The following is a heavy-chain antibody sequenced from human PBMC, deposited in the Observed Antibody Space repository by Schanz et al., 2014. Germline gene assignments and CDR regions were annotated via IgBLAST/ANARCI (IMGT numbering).Heavy chain of an antibody. Sequence: EVQLVQSGGGLVKPGGSLRLSCAASGFTFSGFWMTWVRQDPGKGLVWVARINSVGSNTDYADSVTGRFTISRDNAKNTLYLQMNTLRAEDTAVYYCARKMKLGVYGGKGHDSLDIWGQGTMVTVSS. J-gene: IGHJ3*02. CDR1: GFTFSGFW. D-gene: IGHD4-17*01. CDR3: ARKMKLGVYGGKGHDSLDI. V-gene: IGHV3-74*02. CDR2: INSVGSNT.